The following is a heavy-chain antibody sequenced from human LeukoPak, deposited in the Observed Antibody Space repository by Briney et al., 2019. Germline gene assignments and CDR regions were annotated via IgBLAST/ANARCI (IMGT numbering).Heavy chain of an antibody. CDR3: ARGVVRRGPDNWFDP. CDR1: GGSISSSSYY. CDR2: IYYSGST. J-gene: IGHJ5*02. Sequence: SETLSLTCTVSGGSISSSSYYWGWIRQPPGKGLEWIGSIYYSGSTYYNPSLKSRVTISVDTSKNQFSLKLSSVTAADTAVYYCARGVVRRGPDNWFDPWGQGTLVTVSS. D-gene: IGHD2-2*01. V-gene: IGHV4-39*01.